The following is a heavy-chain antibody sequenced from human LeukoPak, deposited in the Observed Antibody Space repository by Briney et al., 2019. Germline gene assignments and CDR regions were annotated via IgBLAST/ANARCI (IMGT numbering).Heavy chain of an antibody. CDR1: GGSFSGYY. D-gene: IGHD2-21*02. V-gene: IGHV4-34*01. Sequence: KASETLSLTCAVYGGSFSGYYWSWIRLPPGKGLEWIGEINHSGSTNYNPSLKSRVTISVDTSKNQFSLKLSSVTAADTAVYYCARGTTYCGGDCYDYWGQGTLVTVSS. J-gene: IGHJ4*02. CDR2: INHSGST. CDR3: ARGTTYCGGDCYDY.